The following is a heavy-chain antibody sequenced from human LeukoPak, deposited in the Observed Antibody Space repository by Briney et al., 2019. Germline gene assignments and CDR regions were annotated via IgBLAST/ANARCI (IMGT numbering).Heavy chain of an antibody. J-gene: IGHJ4*02. CDR2: IYYSGST. V-gene: IGHV4-59*12. CDR1: GGSISSYY. CDR3: ARGTYYYDSSGHYYVVKNRYYFDY. Sequence: SETLSLTCTVSGGSISSYYWSWIRQPPGKGLEWIGYIYYSGSTNYNPSLKSRVTISVDTSKNQFSLKLSSVTAADTAVYYCARGTYYYDSSGHYYVVKNRYYFDYWGQGTPVTVSS. D-gene: IGHD3-22*01.